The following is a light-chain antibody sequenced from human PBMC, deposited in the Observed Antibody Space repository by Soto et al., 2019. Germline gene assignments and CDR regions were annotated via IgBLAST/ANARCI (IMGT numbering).Light chain of an antibody. J-gene: IGLJ1*01. V-gene: IGLV2-14*01. Sequence: QSVLTQPASVSGSPGQSITISCTGTSSDIGAYNYVSWYQQYPGEAPKLMIYGVTNRPSGVSNRFSGSKTGNTASLTISGLQAEDEADYYCFSHRSGDSHVFGTGTKVIVL. CDR1: SSDIGAYNY. CDR3: FSHRSGDSHV. CDR2: GVT.